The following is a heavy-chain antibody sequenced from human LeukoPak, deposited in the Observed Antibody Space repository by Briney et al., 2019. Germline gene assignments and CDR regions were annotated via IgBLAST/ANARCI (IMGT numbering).Heavy chain of an antibody. CDR2: INHSGST. D-gene: IGHD2-15*01. V-gene: IGHV4-34*01. CDR3: ARDGEDIVVVVAAGDAFDI. Sequence: PSETLSLTCTVSGGSISSSYWSWIRQPPGKGLEWIGEINHSGSTNYNPSLKSRVTISVDTSKNQFSLKLSSVTAADTAVYYCARDGEDIVVVVAAGDAFDIWGQGTMVTVSS. CDR1: GGSISSSY. J-gene: IGHJ3*02.